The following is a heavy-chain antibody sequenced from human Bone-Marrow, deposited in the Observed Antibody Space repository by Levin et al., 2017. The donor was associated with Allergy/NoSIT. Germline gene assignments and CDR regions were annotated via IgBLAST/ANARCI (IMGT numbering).Heavy chain of an antibody. J-gene: IGHJ4*02. Sequence: SQTLSLTCTVSGGSISRDYWSWIRQPPGKGLEWIGYIYYSGSTNYNPSLKSRVTISVDTSRTHFSLKLSSVTAADTAIYYCARDSAASRFFTWGQGTLVTVSS. V-gene: IGHV4-59*01. CDR1: GGSISRDY. CDR2: IYYSGST. CDR3: ARDSAASRFFT. D-gene: IGHD3-16*01.